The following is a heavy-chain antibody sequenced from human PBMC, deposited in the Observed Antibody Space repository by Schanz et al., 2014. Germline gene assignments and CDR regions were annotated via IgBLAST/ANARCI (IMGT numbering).Heavy chain of an antibody. Sequence: EVHLLESGGGLVEPGGSLRLSCATSGFSLDIFAVSWVRQAPGKGLEWVSTIGTSGGTNYAESVKGRFTISRDNSKNTLYLQMNSLRAEDTAVYYCAKGRFGELSAFDIWGQGTMXTVSS. D-gene: IGHD3-10*01. J-gene: IGHJ3*02. CDR3: AKGRFGELSAFDI. CDR2: IGTSGGT. CDR1: GFSLDIFA. V-gene: IGHV3-23*01.